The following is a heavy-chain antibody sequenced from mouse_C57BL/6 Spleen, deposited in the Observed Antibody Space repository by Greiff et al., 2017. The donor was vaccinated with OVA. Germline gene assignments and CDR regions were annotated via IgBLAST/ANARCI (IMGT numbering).Heavy chain of an antibody. J-gene: IGHJ2*01. V-gene: IGHV1-50*01. Sequence: QVQLKQPGAELVKPGASVKLSCKASGYTFTSYWMQWVKQRPGQGLEWIGEIDPSDSYTNYNQKFKGKATLTVDTSSSTAYMQLSSLTSEDSAVYYCARDLPLDYWGQGTTLTVSS. CDR2: IDPSDSYT. D-gene: IGHD5-1*01. CDR3: ARDLPLDY. CDR1: GYTFTSYW.